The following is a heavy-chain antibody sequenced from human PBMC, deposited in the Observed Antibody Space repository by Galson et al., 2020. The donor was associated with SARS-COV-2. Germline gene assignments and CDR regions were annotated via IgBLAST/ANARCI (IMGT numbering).Heavy chain of an antibody. V-gene: IGHV3-33*01. CDR1: GFTFSSYG. CDR3: ARDLALGQQLVNY. J-gene: IGHJ6*02. CDR2: IWYDGSNK. Sequence: GGSLRLSCAASGFTFSSYGMHWVRQAPGKGLEWVAVIWYDGSNKYYADSVKGRFTISRDNSKNTLYLQMNSLRAEDTAVYYCARDLALGQQLVNYWGQGTTVTVSS. D-gene: IGHD6-13*01.